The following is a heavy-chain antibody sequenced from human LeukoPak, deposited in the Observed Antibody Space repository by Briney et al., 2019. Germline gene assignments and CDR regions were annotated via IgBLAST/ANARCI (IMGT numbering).Heavy chain of an antibody. CDR2: ISSSNSYI. V-gene: IGHV3-21*01. J-gene: IGHJ6*02. Sequence: PGGSLRLSCAASGFTFSSYSMNWVRQAPGKGLEWVSSISSSNSYIYYADSVKGRFTISRDNAKNSLYLQMNSLAAEDTAVYYCARVPGYSSYFYGMDVWGQGTTVTVSS. CDR3: ARVPGYSSYFYGMDV. D-gene: IGHD2-15*01. CDR1: GFTFSSYS.